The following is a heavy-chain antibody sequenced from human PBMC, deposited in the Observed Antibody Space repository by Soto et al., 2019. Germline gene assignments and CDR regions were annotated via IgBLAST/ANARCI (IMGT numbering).Heavy chain of an antibody. J-gene: IGHJ3*02. Sequence: SVKVSCKASGGTFSSYAISWVRQAPGQGLEWMGGIIPIFGTANYAQKFQGRVTITADESTSTAYMELSSLRSEDTAVYYCAREGRYSYGSPPHDAFDIWGQGTMVTVSS. V-gene: IGHV1-69*13. CDR2: IIPIFGTA. CDR3: AREGRYSYGSPPHDAFDI. CDR1: GGTFSSYA. D-gene: IGHD5-18*01.